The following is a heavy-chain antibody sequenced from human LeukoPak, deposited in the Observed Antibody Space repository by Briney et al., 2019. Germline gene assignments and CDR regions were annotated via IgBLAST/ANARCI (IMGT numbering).Heavy chain of an antibody. V-gene: IGHV3-7*05. Sequence: GGSLRLSCAASGFTFSNYWMSWVRQAPGKGLQWVANIKQDGSDKYYVESVKGRFTISRDNAKNSLFLQMNSLRAEDTAVYYCARESPFDYWGQGTLVTVSP. CDR3: ARESPFDY. J-gene: IGHJ4*02. CDR2: IKQDGSDK. CDR1: GFTFSNYW.